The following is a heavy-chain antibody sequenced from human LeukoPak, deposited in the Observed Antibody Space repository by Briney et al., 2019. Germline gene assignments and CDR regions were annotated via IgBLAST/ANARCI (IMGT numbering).Heavy chain of an antibody. D-gene: IGHD3-16*02. CDR2: VHYSGNT. Sequence: SETLSLTCIVSGDSISGSNYYWGWIRQPPGKGLEWIGTVHYSGNTHYNPSLKSRATLSVDTSRNQFSLRLSSVTAADTALYYCTKDNGNYRTDSWGQGTLVTVSS. CDR3: TKDNGNYRTDS. CDR1: GDSISGSNYY. J-gene: IGHJ5*01. V-gene: IGHV4-39*02.